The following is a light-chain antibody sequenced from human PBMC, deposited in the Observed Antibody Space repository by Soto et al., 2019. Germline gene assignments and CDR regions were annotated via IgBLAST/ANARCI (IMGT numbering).Light chain of an antibody. CDR1: QSVTNR. J-gene: IGKJ5*01. CDR3: QQYTAYPYT. CDR2: DAS. V-gene: IGKV1-5*01. Sequence: DIQMTQSPSTLSASVVDRVTITCRASQSVTNRLAWYQQKPGKAPNLLIYDASRLQSGIPSRFSGSGSGTEFTLTISSLQPDDFATYYCQQYTAYPYTFGRGTRLEIK.